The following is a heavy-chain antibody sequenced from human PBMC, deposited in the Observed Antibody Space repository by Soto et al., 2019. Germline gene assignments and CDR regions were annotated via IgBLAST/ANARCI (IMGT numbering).Heavy chain of an antibody. Sequence: ASVKVSCKASGYTFTSYDINWVRQATGQGLEWMGWMNTNSGNTGYAQKFQGRVTMTRNTSISTAYMELSSLRSEDTAVYYCARAYSSSWRNWFDPWGQGTLVTVSS. CDR1: GYTFTSYD. V-gene: IGHV1-8*01. J-gene: IGHJ5*02. CDR3: ARAYSSSWRNWFDP. D-gene: IGHD6-13*01. CDR2: MNTNSGNT.